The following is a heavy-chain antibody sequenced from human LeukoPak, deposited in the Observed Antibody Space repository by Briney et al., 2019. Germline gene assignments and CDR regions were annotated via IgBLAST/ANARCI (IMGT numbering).Heavy chain of an antibody. Sequence: GGSLRLSCAASRFTFSSYAMHWVRRAPGKGLEWVAIISHDGDNKFYADSVKGRFTISRDNSKNTLYLQMNSLRAEDTAVYYCASTLPSDSSGYYYVGYFDYWGQGTLVTVSS. CDR3: ASTLPSDSSGYYYVGYFDY. CDR2: ISHDGDNK. V-gene: IGHV3-30*17. D-gene: IGHD3-22*01. CDR1: RFTFSSYA. J-gene: IGHJ4*02.